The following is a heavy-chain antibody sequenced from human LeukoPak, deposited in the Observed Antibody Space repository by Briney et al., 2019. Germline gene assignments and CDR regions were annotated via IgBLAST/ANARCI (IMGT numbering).Heavy chain of an antibody. CDR1: GGSFSSYY. CDR3: ARERRRITMIVVVTTFDY. V-gene: IGHV4-34*01. D-gene: IGHD3-22*01. J-gene: IGHJ4*02. Sequence: PSETLSLTCAVYGGSFSSYYWSWIRQPPGKGLEWIGEINHSGSTNYNPSLKSRVTISVDASKNQFSLKLSSVTAADTAVYYCARERRRITMIVVVTTFDYWGQGTLVTVSS. CDR2: INHSGST.